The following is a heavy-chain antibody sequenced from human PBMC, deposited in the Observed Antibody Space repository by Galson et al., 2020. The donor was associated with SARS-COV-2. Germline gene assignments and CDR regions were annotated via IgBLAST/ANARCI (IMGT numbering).Heavy chain of an antibody. Sequence: SGPTLVKPTQTLTLTCTFSGFSLSTSGVGVGWIRQPPGKALEWLALIYWDDDKRYSPSLKSRLTITKDTSKNQVVLTMTNMDPVDTATYYCAHSVLRYFDWLFNTSPSPSYFDYWGQGTLVTVSS. J-gene: IGHJ4*02. D-gene: IGHD3-9*01. CDR3: AHSVLRYFDWLFNTSPSPSYFDY. CDR1: GFSLSTSGVG. CDR2: IYWDDDK. V-gene: IGHV2-5*02.